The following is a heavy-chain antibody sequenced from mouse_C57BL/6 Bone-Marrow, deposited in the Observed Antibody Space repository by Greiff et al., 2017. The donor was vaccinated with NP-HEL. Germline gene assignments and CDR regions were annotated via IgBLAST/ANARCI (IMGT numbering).Heavy chain of an antibody. CDR3: ARHEATTVVANWYFDV. J-gene: IGHJ1*03. V-gene: IGHV1-62-2*01. Sequence: QVQLKESGAELVKPGASVKLSCKASGYTFTEYTIHWVKQRSGQGLEWIGWFYPGSGSIKYNEKFKDKATLTADKSSSTVYMELSRLTSEDSAVYFCARHEATTVVANWYFDVWGTGTTVTVSS. D-gene: IGHD1-1*01. CDR1: GYTFTEYT. CDR2: FYPGSGSI.